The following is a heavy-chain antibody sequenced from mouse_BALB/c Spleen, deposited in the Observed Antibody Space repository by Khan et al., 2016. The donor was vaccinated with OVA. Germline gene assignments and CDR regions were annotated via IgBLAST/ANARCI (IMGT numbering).Heavy chain of an antibody. D-gene: IGHD1-1*01. V-gene: IGHV3-2*02. CDR2: ISYSGST. CDR1: GYSITSGYA. J-gene: IGHJ4*01. Sequence: EVQLQESGPGLVKPSQSLSLTCTVTGYSITSGYAWNWIRQFPGNKLEWMGYISYSGSTSYNPSLRSRISITRDTSKNQFFLQLNSGTTEDTTTYYCARKNYYGYAMDYWGQGTSVTVSS. CDR3: ARKNYYGYAMDY.